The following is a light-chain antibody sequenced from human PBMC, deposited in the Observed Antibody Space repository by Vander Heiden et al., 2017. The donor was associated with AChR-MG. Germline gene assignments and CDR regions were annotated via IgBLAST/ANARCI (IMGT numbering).Light chain of an antibody. CDR2: QDS. CDR1: EVGDKY. CDR3: QAWDSSTAVV. Sequence: SSELTQPPSVSVSPAQTASITCSGDEVGDKYACWYQQKPGQSPVLVIYQDSKRPSGVPERFSGSNSGNTATLTISGTQAVDEADYYCQAWDSSTAVVFGGGTKLTVL. J-gene: IGLJ2*01. V-gene: IGLV3-1*01.